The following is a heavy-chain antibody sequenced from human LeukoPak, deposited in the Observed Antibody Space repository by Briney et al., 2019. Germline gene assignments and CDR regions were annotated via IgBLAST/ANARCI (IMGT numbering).Heavy chain of an antibody. CDR2: IYYSGST. CDR1: GGSISSGGYY. Sequence: SETLSLTCTVSGGSISSGGYYWSWVRQHPGKGREWIGYIYYSGSTYYNPSLKSRVTTSVDTSKNQFSLKLTSVTAADTAVYYCATDRVGVVYYYGMDVWGQGTTVTVSS. V-gene: IGHV4-31*03. D-gene: IGHD3-3*01. J-gene: IGHJ6*02. CDR3: ATDRVGVVYYYGMDV.